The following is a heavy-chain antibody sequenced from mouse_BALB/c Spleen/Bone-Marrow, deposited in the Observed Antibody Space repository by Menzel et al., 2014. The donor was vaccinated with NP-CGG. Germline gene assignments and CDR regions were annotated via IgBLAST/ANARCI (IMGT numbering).Heavy chain of an antibody. J-gene: IGHJ4*01. CDR1: GYTFTSYW. V-gene: IGHV1-87*01. CDR2: IYPGDGDT. Sequence: VQLVESGAELARPGASVKLSCKASGYTFTSYWMQWVKQRPGQGLEWIGAIYPGDGDTRYTQKLKGKATLTADKSSSTAYMQLSSLASEDSAVYYCARFYGYDGMDYWGQGTSVTVSS. D-gene: IGHD2-2*01. CDR3: ARFYGYDGMDY.